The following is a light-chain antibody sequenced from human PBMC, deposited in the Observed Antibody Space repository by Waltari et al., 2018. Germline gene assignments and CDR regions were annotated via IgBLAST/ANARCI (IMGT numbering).Light chain of an antibody. CDR2: GAS. CDR3: QQYYVWPPIT. V-gene: IGKV3-15*01. Sequence: VLLTQSPASLSVSPGVTVILSCRASQSVRTNLVWYQQRSGQAPRTLIYGASTRASGAPARVSGSGSETDFTLIIRSLQSEDAAVYFCQQYYVWPPITFGGGTKLEI. CDR1: QSVRTN. J-gene: IGKJ4*01.